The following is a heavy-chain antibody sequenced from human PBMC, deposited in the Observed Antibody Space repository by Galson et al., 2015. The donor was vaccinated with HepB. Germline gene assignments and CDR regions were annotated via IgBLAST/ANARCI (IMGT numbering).Heavy chain of an antibody. D-gene: IGHD3-22*01. CDR1: GFTFSSYW. J-gene: IGHJ5*01. Sequence: SLRLSCAASGFTFSSYWMHWVRQAPGKGLVWVSRINSDGSSTSYADSVKGRLTISRDNAKNTLYLQMNSLRAEDTAVYYCARGGHYYDSNGFDFWGQGTLVTVSS. CDR2: INSDGSST. V-gene: IGHV3-74*01. CDR3: ARGGHYYDSNGFDF.